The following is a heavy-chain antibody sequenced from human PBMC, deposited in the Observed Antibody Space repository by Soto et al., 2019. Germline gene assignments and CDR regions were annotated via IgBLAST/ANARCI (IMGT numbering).Heavy chain of an antibody. CDR2: INSSGDT. Sequence: VQLQQWGAGLLKPSETLSLTCAVYGGSFSGHFWTWIRQPPGKGLEWIGEINSSGDTSYNPSLKSRVAMSVDTPERQFSLKLTSVTAADTAVYYCARGWNPHSNLNFYYMDVWAKGTTVTISS. CDR3: ARGWNPHSNLNFYYMDV. J-gene: IGHJ6*03. CDR1: GGSFSGHF. D-gene: IGHD1-1*01. V-gene: IGHV4-34*02.